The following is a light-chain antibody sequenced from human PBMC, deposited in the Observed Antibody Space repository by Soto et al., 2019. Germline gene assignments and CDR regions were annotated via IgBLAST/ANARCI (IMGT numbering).Light chain of an antibody. J-gene: IGKJ1*01. V-gene: IGKV1-5*03. CDR3: QRYNSYSEA. Sequence: DIQMTQSPSTLSGSVGDRVTITCRASQTISSWLAWYQQKPGKAPKLLIYKASTLKSGVPSRFSGSGSGTEFTLTLSSLQPDDFATYDCQRYNSYSEAFGQGTKVELK. CDR2: KAS. CDR1: QTISSW.